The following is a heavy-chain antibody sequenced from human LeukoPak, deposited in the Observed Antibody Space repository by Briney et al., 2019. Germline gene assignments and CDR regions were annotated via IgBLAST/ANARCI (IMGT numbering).Heavy chain of an antibody. CDR1: GGSLSGYY. CDR2: INHSGST. D-gene: IGHD6-6*01. V-gene: IGHV4-34*01. CDR3: ARRRWSSSSVIGY. Sequence: SGTLSLTCGVNGGSLSGYYWSWIRQSPTKELEWIGEINHSGSTNYNPSLQSRVTISVDTSKNQFYLNLKSMTAADTAVYYCARRRWSSSSVIGYWGRGTRVTVST. J-gene: IGHJ4*02.